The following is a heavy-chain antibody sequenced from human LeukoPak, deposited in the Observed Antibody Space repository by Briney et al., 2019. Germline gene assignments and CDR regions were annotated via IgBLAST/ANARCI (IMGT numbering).Heavy chain of an antibody. CDR1: GGSFSGYY. CDR2: ISHSGST. CDR3: ARGGCSSTSCYVAGYDY. Sequence: SETLSLTCAVYGGSFSGYYWSWIRQPPGKGLEWIGEISHSGSTNYNPSLKSRVTISVDTSKNQFSLKLSSVTAADTAVYYCARGGCSSTSCYVAGYDYWGQGTLVTVSS. V-gene: IGHV4-34*01. D-gene: IGHD2-2*01. J-gene: IGHJ4*02.